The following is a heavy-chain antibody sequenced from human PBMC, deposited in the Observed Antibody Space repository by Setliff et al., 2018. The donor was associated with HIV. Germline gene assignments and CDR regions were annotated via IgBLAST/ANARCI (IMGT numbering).Heavy chain of an antibody. V-gene: IGHV4-38-2*02. CDR3: ARDWNHYFYYMDV. CDR1: GYSVSSGYY. J-gene: IGHJ6*03. Sequence: PSETLSLTCAVSGYSVSSGYYWGWIRQPPGKGLEWIGSFYHSGSTFYNPSLKSRVTISVDTSKNQFSLKLTSVTAADTAVYYCARDWNHYFYYMDVWGKGTTVTVSS. D-gene: IGHD1-1*01. CDR2: FYHSGST.